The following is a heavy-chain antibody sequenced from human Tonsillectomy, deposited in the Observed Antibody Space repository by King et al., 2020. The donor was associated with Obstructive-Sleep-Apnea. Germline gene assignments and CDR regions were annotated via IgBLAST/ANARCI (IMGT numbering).Heavy chain of an antibody. Sequence: VQLVESGGGLVQPGGSLRLSCAGTGFTFSRYAIHWVRQAPGKGLEYVSAITSNGGRTYYAQSVKGRFTITRDNSKNTLYLQMGSLRTEDMAVYYCAGPEGYYFGSGSYYYWGQGTLVTVSS. D-gene: IGHD3-10*01. CDR2: ITSNGGRT. V-gene: IGHV3-64*01. CDR1: GFTFSRYA. J-gene: IGHJ4*02. CDR3: AGPEGYYFGSGSYYY.